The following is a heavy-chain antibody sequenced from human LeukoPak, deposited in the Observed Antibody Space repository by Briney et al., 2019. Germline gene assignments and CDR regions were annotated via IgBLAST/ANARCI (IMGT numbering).Heavy chain of an antibody. Sequence: GASVKVSCKASGYTFTGYYMHWVRQAPGQGLEWMGWINPNNGGTNYAQKFQGRVTMTRDTSISTAYMELSRLRSDDTAVYYCARPKDYDYVWGSFVFDYWGQGTQVTVSS. V-gene: IGHV1-2*02. CDR2: INPNNGGT. CDR1: GYTFTGYY. CDR3: ARPKDYDYVWGSFVFDY. D-gene: IGHD3-16*01. J-gene: IGHJ4*02.